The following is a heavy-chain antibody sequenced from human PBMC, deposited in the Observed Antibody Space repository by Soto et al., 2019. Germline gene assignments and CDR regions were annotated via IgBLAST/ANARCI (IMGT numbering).Heavy chain of an antibody. J-gene: IGHJ5*02. D-gene: IGHD2-15*01. CDR1: GGSISSYY. CDR2: IYYSGST. CDR3: ARGYCSGGSCYVVYHWFDP. V-gene: IGHV4-59*13. Sequence: QVQLQESGPGLVKPSETLSLTCTVSGGSISSYYWSCVRQPPGKGLEWIGYIYYSGSTNYKPSLKSRVTISVDTSKKQFSLKLSSVTAADTAVYYCARGYCSGGSCYVVYHWFDPWGQGTLVTVSS.